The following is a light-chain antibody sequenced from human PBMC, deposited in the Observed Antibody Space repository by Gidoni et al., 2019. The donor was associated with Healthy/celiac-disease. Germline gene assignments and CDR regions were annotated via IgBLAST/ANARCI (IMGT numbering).Light chain of an antibody. J-gene: IGKJ2*01. V-gene: IGKV4-1*01. Sequence: LGERATINCKSSQRVLYSSNNQNYLAWYQQKPGQPPKLLIYWTSTRESGVPDRFSGSGSGTDFTLTISSLQAEDVAVYYCQQYYSTPSFGQGTKLEIK. CDR3: QQYYSTPS. CDR2: WTS. CDR1: QRVLYSSNNQNY.